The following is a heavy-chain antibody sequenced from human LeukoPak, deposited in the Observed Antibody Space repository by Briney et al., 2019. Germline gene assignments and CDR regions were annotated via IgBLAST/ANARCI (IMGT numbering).Heavy chain of an antibody. D-gene: IGHD3-22*01. CDR3: ASWGDSSGYSN. Sequence: SVKVSCKASGGTFSSYAISWVRQAPGQGLEWMGRIIPILGIANYAQKFQGRVTITADKSTSTAYMELSSLRSEDTAVYYCASWGDSSGYSNWSQGTLVTVSS. CDR1: GGTFSSYA. J-gene: IGHJ4*02. CDR2: IIPILGIA. V-gene: IGHV1-69*04.